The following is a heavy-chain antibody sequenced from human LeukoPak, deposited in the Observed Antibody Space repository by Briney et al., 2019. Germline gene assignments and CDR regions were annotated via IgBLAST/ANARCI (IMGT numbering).Heavy chain of an antibody. J-gene: IGHJ4*02. CDR1: GFSFSRSW. V-gene: IGHV3-7*01. CDR2: INRDGSEK. D-gene: IGHD3-16*01. CDR3: VRDGGIGIDY. Sequence: GGSLRLSCEASGFSFSRSWMSWVRQGPGKGLEWVATINRDGSEKYYVDSVKGRFTISRDNPKNSLYLQMNSLRAEDMAVYYCVRDGGIGIDYWGQGILVTVSS.